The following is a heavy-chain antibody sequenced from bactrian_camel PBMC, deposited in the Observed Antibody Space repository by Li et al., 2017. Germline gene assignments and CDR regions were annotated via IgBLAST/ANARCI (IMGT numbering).Heavy chain of an antibody. CDR1: GSTVGLTC. CDR3: ASRKGDCSYSVDVYPD. V-gene: IGHV3S54*01. J-gene: IGHJ4*01. Sequence: HVQLVESGGASVQAGGSLRVSCEAFGSTVGLTCMGWFRQAPGKEPEGVAAINRSGRWTYNLDTMKGRFTISRDSAKNTVSLQMNRLKPEDTAIYYCASRKGDCSYSVDVYPDWGQGTQVTVS. D-gene: IGHD2*01. CDR2: INRSGRWT.